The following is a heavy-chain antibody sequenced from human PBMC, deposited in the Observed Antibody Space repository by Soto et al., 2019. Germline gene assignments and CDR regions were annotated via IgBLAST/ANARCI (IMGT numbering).Heavy chain of an antibody. V-gene: IGHV3-53*01. Sequence: VQLVESGGGLIQPGGSRRLSCAASGFTVSSKYMTWVRQAPGKGLEWVSVIYGGGTTYYADSVKGRFTISRDNSKNTLYLQVNSLRAEDTAVYYCVQTTGWPGFDFWGQGTLVTVSS. CDR2: IYGGGTT. CDR1: GFTVSSKY. CDR3: VQTTGWPGFDF. D-gene: IGHD6-19*01. J-gene: IGHJ4*02.